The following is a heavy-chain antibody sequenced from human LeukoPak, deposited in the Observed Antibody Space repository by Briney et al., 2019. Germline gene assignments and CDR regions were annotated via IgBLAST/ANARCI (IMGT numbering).Heavy chain of an antibody. CDR3: AKDRSGSHDY. CDR2: ISYDGSNK. CDR1: GFTFSSYG. Sequence: PGGSLGLSCAASGFTFSSYGMHWVRQAPGKGLEWVAVISYDGSNKYYADSVKGRFTISRDNSKNTLYLQMNSLRAEDTAVYYCAKDRSGSHDYWGQGTLVTVSS. D-gene: IGHD1-26*01. J-gene: IGHJ4*02. V-gene: IGHV3-30*18.